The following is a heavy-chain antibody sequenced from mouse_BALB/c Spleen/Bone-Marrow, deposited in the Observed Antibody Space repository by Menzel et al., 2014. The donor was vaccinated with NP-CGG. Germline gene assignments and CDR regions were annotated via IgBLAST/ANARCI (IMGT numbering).Heavy chain of an antibody. CDR2: INPGIGGT. CDR1: GYAFTNYL. Sequence: QVQLKQSGDELIRPGTSVKVSCKASGYAFTNYLIEWFKQRPGQGLEWIGRINPGIGGTTYNAKFKGKATLTADKSSTTAYMQLSSLTSDDSAVYFCARFTRDYWGQGTTLTGSS. CDR3: ARFTRDY. V-gene: IGHV1-54*01. J-gene: IGHJ2*01.